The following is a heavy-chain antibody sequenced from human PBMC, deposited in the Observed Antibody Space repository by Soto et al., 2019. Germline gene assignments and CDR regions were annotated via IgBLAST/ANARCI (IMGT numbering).Heavy chain of an antibody. V-gene: IGHV3-66*01. CDR1: GFTVSSNY. CDR2: IYSGGST. CDR3: ARETYQGGYSSSFDY. Sequence: PGGSLRLSCAASGFTVSSNYMSWVRQAPGKGLEWVSVIYSGGSTYYADSVKGRFTISRDNSKNTLYLQMNSLRAEDTAVYYCARETYQGGYSSSFDYWGQGTLVTVSS. J-gene: IGHJ4*02. D-gene: IGHD6-13*01.